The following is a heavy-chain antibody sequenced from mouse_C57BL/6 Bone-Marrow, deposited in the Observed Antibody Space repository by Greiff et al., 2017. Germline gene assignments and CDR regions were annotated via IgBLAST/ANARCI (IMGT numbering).Heavy chain of an antibody. CDR2: IDPSDSYT. Sequence: QVQLQQPGAELVMPGASVKLSCKASGYTFTSYWMHWVKQRPGQGLEWIGEIDPSDSYTNYNQKFKGKSTLTVDKSSSTAYMQLSSLTSDDSAVYYCAREGDYWGQGTTLTVAS. J-gene: IGHJ2*01. CDR1: GYTFTSYW. V-gene: IGHV1-69*01. CDR3: AREGDY.